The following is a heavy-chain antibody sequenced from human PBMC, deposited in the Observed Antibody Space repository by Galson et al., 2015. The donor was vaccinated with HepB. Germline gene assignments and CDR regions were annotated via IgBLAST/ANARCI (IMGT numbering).Heavy chain of an antibody. D-gene: IGHD6-13*01. CDR3: AKDPRIAAIGEDY. V-gene: IGHV3-30*18. CDR1: GFTFSSYG. CDR2: ISYDGSNK. Sequence: SLRLSCAASGFTFSSYGMHWVRQAPGKGLEWVAVISYDGSNKYYADSVKGRFTISRDNSKNTLYLQMNSLRAEDTAVYYCAKDPRIAAIGEDYWGQGTLVTVSS. J-gene: IGHJ4*02.